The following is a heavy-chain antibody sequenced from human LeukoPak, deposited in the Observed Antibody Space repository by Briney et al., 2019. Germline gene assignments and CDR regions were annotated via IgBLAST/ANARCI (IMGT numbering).Heavy chain of an antibody. V-gene: IGHV4-59*06. CDR3: ARGSKQQLADY. J-gene: IGHJ4*02. CDR2: IYYSGST. Sequence: SETLSLTCTVSGGSISSYYWSWIRQHPGKGLEWIGYIYYSGSTYYNPSLKSRVTISVDTSKNQFSLKLSSVTAADTAVYYCARGSKQQLADYWGQGTLVTVSS. CDR1: GGSISSYY. D-gene: IGHD6-13*01.